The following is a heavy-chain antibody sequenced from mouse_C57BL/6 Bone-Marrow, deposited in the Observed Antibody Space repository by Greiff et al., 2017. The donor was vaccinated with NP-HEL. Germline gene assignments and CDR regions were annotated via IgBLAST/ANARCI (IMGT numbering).Heavy chain of an antibody. V-gene: IGHV4-1*01. Sequence: DSSTINYAPSLKDKFIISRDNAKNTLYLQMSKVRSEDTALYYCAGYGSSYGYFDVWGTGTTVTVSS. D-gene: IGHD1-1*01. CDR2: DSSTI. CDR3: AGYGSSYGYFDV. J-gene: IGHJ1*03.